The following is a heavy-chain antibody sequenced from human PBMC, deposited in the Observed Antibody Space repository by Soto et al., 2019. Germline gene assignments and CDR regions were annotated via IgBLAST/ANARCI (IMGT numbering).Heavy chain of an antibody. V-gene: IGHV1-18*01. CDR2: ISTYNGNT. D-gene: IGHD3-3*01. Sequence: GASVKVSCKTSGYSFTTYGISWVRQAPGQGLDWMGWISTYNGNTKYTQRLQGRVTMTTDTTTSTAYMELRSLTSDDTAVYYCARGEYDFWSGYYTGIDYWGQGTLVTVSS. CDR3: ARGEYDFWSGYYTGIDY. CDR1: GYSFTTYG. J-gene: IGHJ4*02.